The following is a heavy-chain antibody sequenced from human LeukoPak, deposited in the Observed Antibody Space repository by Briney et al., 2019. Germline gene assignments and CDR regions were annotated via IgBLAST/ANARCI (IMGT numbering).Heavy chain of an antibody. CDR2: VYDIGST. CDR3: ARRPGGWDLLSRKSHFDY. D-gene: IGHD1-26*01. CDR1: GGSIGSHY. J-gene: IGHJ4*02. V-gene: IGHV4-59*11. Sequence: SETLSLTCTVSGGSIGSHYWTWIRQTPGKGLEWIGYVYDIGSTKYNPSLKSRVTISVDTSKNQFSLRLSSVTAADTAVYYCARRPGGWDLLSRKSHFDYWGQGILVTVSS.